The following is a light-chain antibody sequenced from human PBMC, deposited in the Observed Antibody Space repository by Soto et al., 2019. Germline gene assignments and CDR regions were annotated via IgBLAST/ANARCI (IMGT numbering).Light chain of an antibody. V-gene: IGKV3-11*01. CDR2: DAS. CDR1: QSVTDF. CDR3: QQRSGWPPLT. Sequence: EIVLTQSPATLSLSPGEIATLSCRASQSVTDFLAWYQQKPGQAPRLLIYDASNRATSVPARFIGSGSGTDFTLTISSIEPEDSAVYYCQQRSGWPPLTFGGGTKVAIK. J-gene: IGKJ4*01.